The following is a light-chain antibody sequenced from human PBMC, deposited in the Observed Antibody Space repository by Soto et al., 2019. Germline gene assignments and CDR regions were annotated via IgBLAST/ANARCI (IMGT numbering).Light chain of an antibody. CDR3: PQYNNLPLT. CDR2: EAA. V-gene: IGKV1-5*01. J-gene: IGKJ4*01. CDR1: QSIYKW. Sequence: DIQMTKSPSTLSASIGDTVTISCRASQSIYKWLACYQQNPQKAPKVLIFEAAGLESGLSSRFRGGGSGTELNLTLIGLQPDDPSTYYSPQYNNLPLTFGGGNTVE.